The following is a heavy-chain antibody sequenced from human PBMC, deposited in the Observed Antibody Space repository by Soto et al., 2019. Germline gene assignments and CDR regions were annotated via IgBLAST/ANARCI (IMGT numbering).Heavy chain of an antibody. J-gene: IGHJ5*02. CDR3: TRVIPNHWFDT. Sequence: EVHVVESGGGLVQPGGSLRLSCEAPGATFANYWMHWVRQVPGTGLVWVSRISNDGSDITYADAVKGRFTASRDNTKNLVVLKMNNRSVEETALYYYTRVIPNHWFDTWGQGTLVTISS. D-gene: IGHD2-21*01. CDR2: ISNDGSDI. CDR1: GATFANYW. V-gene: IGHV3-74*01.